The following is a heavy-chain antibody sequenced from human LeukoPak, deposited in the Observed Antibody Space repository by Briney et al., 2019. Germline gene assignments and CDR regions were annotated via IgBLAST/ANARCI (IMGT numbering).Heavy chain of an antibody. CDR2: INTNTGNP. CDR3: ARGLAGGKNWFDP. J-gene: IGHJ5*02. CDR1: GYTFTGYY. Sequence: ASVKVSCKASGYTFTGYYMHWVRQAPGQGLEWMGWINTNTGNPTYAQGFTGRFVFSLDTSVSTAYPQISSLKAEDTAVYYCARGLAGGKNWFDPWGQGTLVTVSS. D-gene: IGHD3-10*01. V-gene: IGHV7-4-1*02.